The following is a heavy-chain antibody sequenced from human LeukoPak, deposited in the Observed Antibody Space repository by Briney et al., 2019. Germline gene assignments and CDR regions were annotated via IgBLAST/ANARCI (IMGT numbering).Heavy chain of an antibody. CDR1: GGTFRSYA. Sequence: GASVKVSCKASGGTFRSYAISWVRQAPGQGLEWMGGIIPIFGTANYAQKFQGRVTITADESTSTAYMELSSLRSEDTAVYYCARGREERRYYDFWSGRENWFDPWGQGTLVTVSS. CDR2: IIPIFGTA. J-gene: IGHJ5*02. D-gene: IGHD3-3*01. CDR3: ARGREERRYYDFWSGRENWFDP. V-gene: IGHV1-69*13.